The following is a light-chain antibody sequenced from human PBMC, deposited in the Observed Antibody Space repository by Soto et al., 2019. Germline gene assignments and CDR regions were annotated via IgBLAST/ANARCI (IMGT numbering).Light chain of an antibody. J-gene: IGLJ1*01. CDR1: SSDVGGYNY. CDR2: DVS. CDR3: SSYTSSSTLRV. V-gene: IGLV2-14*01. Sequence: QSALSQPASVSGSPGQSITISYTGTSSDVGGYNYVSWYQQHPGKAPKLMIYDVSNRPSGVSNRFSGSKSGNTASLTISGLQAEDEADYYCSSYTSSSTLRVFGTGTKVTVL.